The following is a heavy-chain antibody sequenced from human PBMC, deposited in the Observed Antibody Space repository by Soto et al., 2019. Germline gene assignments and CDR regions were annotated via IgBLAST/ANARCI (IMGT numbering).Heavy chain of an antibody. CDR1: GGSISSSSYS. V-gene: IGHV4-39*01. CDR3: VRIRYQLPSSVLWLDP. J-gene: IGHJ5*02. D-gene: IGHD3-16*01. CDR2: IDFRVTT. Sequence: SETLVLTFTVSGGSISSSSYSWAWIRRPQGKGLEWIGSIDFRVTTYTNRSLESRVTISVDTSKNQFSLRLISVTAADTAMYFCVRIRYQLPSSVLWLDPWGQRTPVTVTS.